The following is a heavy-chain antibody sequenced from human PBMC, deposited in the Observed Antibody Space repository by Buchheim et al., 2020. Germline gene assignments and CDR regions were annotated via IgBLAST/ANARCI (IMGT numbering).Heavy chain of an antibody. D-gene: IGHD4-17*01. CDR2: IYYSGST. CDR3: ARGDYGDSLDY. Sequence: QVQLQESGPGLVKPSETLSLTCTVSGGSISSYYWSWIRQPPGKGLEWIGSIYYSGSTNYNPSLKSRVTISVDTSKNQFSLKLSSVTAADTAVYYCARGDYGDSLDYWGQGTL. V-gene: IGHV4-59*01. CDR1: GGSISSYY. J-gene: IGHJ4*02.